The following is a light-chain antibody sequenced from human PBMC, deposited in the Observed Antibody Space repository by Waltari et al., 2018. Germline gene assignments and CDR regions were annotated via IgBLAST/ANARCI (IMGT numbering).Light chain of an antibody. CDR1: SGHRTSA. CDR3: QTWVTGIRVV. J-gene: IGLJ2*01. V-gene: IGLV4-69*01. Sequence: QLVLTQSPSASASLGASVKLTCPLRSGHRTSALAWPQQQPEKGPRYLMKLNSDGSHSKGDGIPDRFSGSSSGTERYLTISSLQSDDEADYYCQTWVTGIRVVFGGGTKLTVL. CDR2: LNSDGSH.